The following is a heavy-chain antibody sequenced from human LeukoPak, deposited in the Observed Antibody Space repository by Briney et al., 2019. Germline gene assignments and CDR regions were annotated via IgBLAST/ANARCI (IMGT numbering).Heavy chain of an antibody. Sequence: GSSVKVSCKASGGTFSSYAISWVRQAPGQRLEWMGWINANTGNPTYAQGFTGRVVFSLDTSVSTAYLQINSLKAEDTAVYYCARDIGALTTQVPPDAFDIWGQGTMVTVSS. CDR3: ARDIGALTTQVPPDAFDI. V-gene: IGHV7-4-1*02. CDR1: GGTFSSYA. CDR2: INANTGNP. J-gene: IGHJ3*02. D-gene: IGHD6-6*01.